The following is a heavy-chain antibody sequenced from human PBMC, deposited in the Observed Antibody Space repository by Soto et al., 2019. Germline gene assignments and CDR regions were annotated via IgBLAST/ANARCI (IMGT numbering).Heavy chain of an antibody. V-gene: IGHV4-4*07. Sequence: SETLSLTCTVSGGSISSYYWSWIRQPAGKGLEWIGRIYTSGSSNYNPSLKSRVTMSVDTSKNQFSLKLSSVTAADTAVYYCARDFGSVGDYYYGMDVWGQGTTVTVSS. D-gene: IGHD3-3*01. CDR1: GGSISSYY. CDR3: ARDFGSVGDYYYGMDV. CDR2: IYTSGSS. J-gene: IGHJ6*02.